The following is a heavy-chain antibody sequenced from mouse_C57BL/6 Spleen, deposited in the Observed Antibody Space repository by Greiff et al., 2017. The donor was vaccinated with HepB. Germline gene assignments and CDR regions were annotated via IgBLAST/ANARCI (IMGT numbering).Heavy chain of an antibody. CDR3: AKPLIYDGYYDYYAMDY. J-gene: IGHJ4*01. Sequence: QVQLQQSGPGLVQPSQSLSITCTVSGFSLTSYGVHWVRQSPGKGLEWLGVIWRGGSTDYNAAFMSRLSITKDNSKSQVFFKMNSLQADDTTIYYCAKPLIYDGYYDYYAMDYWGQGTSVTVSS. CDR2: IWRGGST. CDR1: GFSLTSYG. D-gene: IGHD2-3*01. V-gene: IGHV2-5*01.